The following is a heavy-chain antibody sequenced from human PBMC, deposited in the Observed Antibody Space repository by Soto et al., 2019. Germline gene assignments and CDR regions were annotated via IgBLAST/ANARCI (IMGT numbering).Heavy chain of an antibody. CDR2: IKQDGSEK. V-gene: IGHV3-7*01. J-gene: IGHJ4*02. CDR3: ARDGVAPGLYFDY. D-gene: IGHD2-15*01. Sequence: GRSLRLSGAASGFSFSDYWGNWVRQAPGKGLEWVASIKQDGSEKSYVYSVTGRFTISRDNAEKSLFLQMNSLRAEDTAVYYCARDGVAPGLYFDYWGQGTLVTVSS. CDR1: GFSFSDYW.